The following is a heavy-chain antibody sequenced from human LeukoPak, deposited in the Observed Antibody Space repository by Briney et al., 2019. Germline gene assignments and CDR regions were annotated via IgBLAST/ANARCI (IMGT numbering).Heavy chain of an antibody. CDR1: GLTFCSYE. D-gene: IGHD1-1*01. CDR2: ISRSGCTM. Sequence: SLRLSCVATGLTFCSYEMNGVRQAPAEGAEWVSYISRSGCTMYYADSVEGGFHISIDNDRNSLYLQMNSPRAEDTAVYYCARQSSIWNDGTNTDFNSWGQGTLVTVSS. CDR3: ARQSSIWNDGTNTDFNS. V-gene: IGHV3-48*03. J-gene: IGHJ4*02.